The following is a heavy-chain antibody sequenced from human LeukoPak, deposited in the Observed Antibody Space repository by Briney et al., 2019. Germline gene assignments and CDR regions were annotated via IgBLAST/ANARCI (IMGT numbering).Heavy chain of an antibody. CDR2: IYYSGST. D-gene: IGHD3-9*01. V-gene: IGHV4-39*01. J-gene: IGHJ5*02. CDR1: DGSISSSSYY. CDR3: ARGITYDILTGSFDP. Sequence: PSETPSLTCTVSDGSISSSSYYWGWIRQPPGKGLEWIGSIYYSGSTYYNPSLKSRVTISVDTSKNQFSLKLSSVTAADTAVYYCARGITYDILTGSFDPWGQGTLVTVSS.